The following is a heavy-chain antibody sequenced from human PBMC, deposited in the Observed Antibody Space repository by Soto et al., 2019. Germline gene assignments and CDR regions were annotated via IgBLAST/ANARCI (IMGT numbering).Heavy chain of an antibody. CDR2: INPATGAA. J-gene: IGHJ3*02. Sequence: QLHLVQSGAVVKKPGASVTVSCSASGYPVTAYYMHWVRQAPGRGLEWMGGINPATGAAKYTQTSQGRVTRPRDTSTSTVFKELSGLPSENTAVFYCARGGGVGVAGSAAFEMWGQGTLVTVSS. V-gene: IGHV1-2*02. CDR1: GYPVTAYY. D-gene: IGHD3-3*01. CDR3: ARGGGVGVAGSAAFEM.